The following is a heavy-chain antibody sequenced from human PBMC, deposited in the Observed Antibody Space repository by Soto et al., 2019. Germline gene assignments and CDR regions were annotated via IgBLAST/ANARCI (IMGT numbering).Heavy chain of an antibody. J-gene: IGHJ5*02. Sequence: QVQLQQWGAGLLKPSETLSLTCAVYGGSFSGYYWSWIRQPPGKGLEWIGEINHSGSTNYNPSLKSRATISVDTSKNQFSLKLTSVTAADTAVYYCARDLVAEAAPPPNWFAPWGQGTLVTVSS. CDR1: GGSFSGYY. V-gene: IGHV4-34*01. CDR2: INHSGST. CDR3: ARDLVAEAAPPPNWFAP. D-gene: IGHD2-15*01.